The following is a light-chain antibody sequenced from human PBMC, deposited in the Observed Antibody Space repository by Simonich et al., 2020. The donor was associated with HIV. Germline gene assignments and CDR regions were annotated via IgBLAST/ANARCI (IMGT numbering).Light chain of an antibody. Sequence: FMLTQPHSVSESPGKTVTISCTRRSGSISSNYVQWYQQRPGSAPTTVIYEDNQRPSGVPDRFSGSIDSSSNSASLIISGLKTEDEADYYCQSYDSSNQVFGGGTKLTVL. CDR1: SGSISSNY. V-gene: IGLV6-57*03. J-gene: IGLJ3*02. CDR3: QSYDSSNQV. CDR2: EDN.